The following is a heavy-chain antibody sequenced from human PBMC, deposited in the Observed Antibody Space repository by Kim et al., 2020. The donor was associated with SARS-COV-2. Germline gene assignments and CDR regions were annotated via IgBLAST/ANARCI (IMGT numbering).Heavy chain of an antibody. Sequence: GGSLRLSCAASGFTFSSYGMHWVRQAPGKGLEWVAVISYDGSNKYYADSVKGRFTISRDNSKNTLYLQMNSLRAEDTAVYYCAKSHLPMVRGVTPFDYWGQGTLVTVSS. CDR3: AKSHLPMVRGVTPFDY. CDR1: GFTFSSYG. D-gene: IGHD3-10*01. CDR2: ISYDGSNK. J-gene: IGHJ4*02. V-gene: IGHV3-30*18.